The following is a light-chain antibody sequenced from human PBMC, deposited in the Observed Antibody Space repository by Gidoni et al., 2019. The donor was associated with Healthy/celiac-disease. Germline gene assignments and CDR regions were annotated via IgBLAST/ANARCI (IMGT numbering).Light chain of an antibody. V-gene: IGKV2-28*01. CDR2: LGS. CDR1: QSLLHSNGCNY. CDR3: MQALQTPLT. Sequence: IVLTQSPFSLPVTPGEPASLSCRSSQSLLHSNGCNYLDWYLQKPGQPPQLLIYLGSNRASGVPDRFSGSGSGTDFTLKISRVEAEDVGVYYCMQALQTPLTFGGGTKVEIK. J-gene: IGKJ4*01.